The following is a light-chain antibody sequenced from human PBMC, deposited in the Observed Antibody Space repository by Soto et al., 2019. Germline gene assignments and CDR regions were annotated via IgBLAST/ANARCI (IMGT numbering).Light chain of an antibody. CDR2: GST. J-gene: IGLJ1*01. CDR1: GSNIGAPYD. CDR3: QSYGSSLSGYV. V-gene: IGLV1-40*01. Sequence: QSVLTQPPSLSGAPGQRVTISCTGSGSNIGAPYDVHWYQHLPGTAPKLLIYGSTNRPSGVPGRFSGSKSGTSASLAITGLQAEDEADYYCQSYGSSLSGYVFXAGTKVTVL.